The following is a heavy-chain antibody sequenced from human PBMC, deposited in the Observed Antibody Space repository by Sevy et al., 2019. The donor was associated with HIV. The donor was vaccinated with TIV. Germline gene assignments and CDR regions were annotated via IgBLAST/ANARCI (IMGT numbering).Heavy chain of an antibody. D-gene: IGHD4-4*01. CDR2: ISNSGTAM. CDR3: ARDLPPSATTVPHFDC. J-gene: IGHJ4*02. CDR1: GFTFSSYE. Sequence: GGSLRLSCAASGFTFSSYEMNWVRQAPGKGLEWVSYISNSGTAMYYSDSVRGRFTISRDNARRSLYLQMNRLRAEDTAVYYCARDLPPSATTVPHFDCWGQGALVTVSS. V-gene: IGHV3-48*03.